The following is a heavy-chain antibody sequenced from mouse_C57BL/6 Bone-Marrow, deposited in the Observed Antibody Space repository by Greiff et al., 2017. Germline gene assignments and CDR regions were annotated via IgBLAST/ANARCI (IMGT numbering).Heavy chain of an antibody. D-gene: IGHD2-14*01. CDR2: INSDGGST. CDR3: ARPSIGNYFDY. Sequence: EVMLVESGGGLVQPGESLKLSCESNEYEFPSYDMSWVRKTPEKRLELVAAINSDGGSTYYPDTMERRFIISRDNTKDALYLQMSSLGSEDTALYYCARPSIGNYFDYWGQGTTLTVSS. V-gene: IGHV5-2*01. CDR1: EYEFPSYD. J-gene: IGHJ2*01.